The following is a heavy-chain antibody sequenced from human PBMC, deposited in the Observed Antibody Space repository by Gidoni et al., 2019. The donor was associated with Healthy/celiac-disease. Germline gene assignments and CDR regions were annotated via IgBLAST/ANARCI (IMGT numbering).Heavy chain of an antibody. D-gene: IGHD3-3*01. J-gene: IGHJ1*01. CDR3: TSDEWQ. CDR2: IKSKTDGGTT. V-gene: IGHV3-15*02. CDR1: GFTFSHAW. Sequence: EAQLVESGGALVKPEGSLRLSCAASGFTFSHAWMSWVRQAPGQGLEWVGRIKSKTDGGTTDYAAPVTGRFTISRDDSENTVYLQLNSLITEDTAVYYCTSDEWQWGQGTLVTVSS.